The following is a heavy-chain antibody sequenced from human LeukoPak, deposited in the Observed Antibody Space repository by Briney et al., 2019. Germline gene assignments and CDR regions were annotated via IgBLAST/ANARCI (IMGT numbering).Heavy chain of an antibody. CDR1: GFTFSDYY. V-gene: IGHV3-11*01. Sequence: GGSLRLSCAASGFTFSDYYMTWIRQAPGKGLEWVSYTSSSSNNIHYANSVRGRFTISRDNAKNSVYLQMNSLRAEDTAIYYCARAAGWFDPWGQGTLVTVSS. J-gene: IGHJ5*02. CDR3: ARAAGWFDP. CDR2: TSSSSNNI.